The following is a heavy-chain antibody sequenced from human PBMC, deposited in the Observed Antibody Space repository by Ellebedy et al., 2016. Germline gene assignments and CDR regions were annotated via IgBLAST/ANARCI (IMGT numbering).Heavy chain of an antibody. CDR3: AKDRLSYYYGSGSYSSPWGWFDP. J-gene: IGHJ5*02. D-gene: IGHD3-10*01. CDR2: ISGSGGST. CDR1: GFTFSSYA. Sequence: GESLKISXAASGFTFSSYAMSWVRQAPGKGLEWVSAISGSGGSTYYADSVKGRFTISRDNSKNTLYLQMNSLRAEDTAVYYCAKDRLSYYYGSGSYSSPWGWFDPWGQGTLVTVSS. V-gene: IGHV3-23*01.